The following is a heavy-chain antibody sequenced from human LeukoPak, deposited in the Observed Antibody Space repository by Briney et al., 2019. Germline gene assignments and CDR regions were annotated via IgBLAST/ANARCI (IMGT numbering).Heavy chain of an antibody. J-gene: IGHJ4*02. CDR3: ARDALSRGAVDS. D-gene: IGHD3-10*01. Sequence: PRQTLSLTCTVSGGSVSSAAYYWSWIRQHPGKGLEWIGYIHHIGGSYYNPSLTSRVIISVDTSKNQFSLKMTSVTAADTAVYFCARDALSRGAVDSWGQGTLVTVSS. CDR1: GGSVSSAAYY. V-gene: IGHV4-31*03. CDR2: IHHIGGS.